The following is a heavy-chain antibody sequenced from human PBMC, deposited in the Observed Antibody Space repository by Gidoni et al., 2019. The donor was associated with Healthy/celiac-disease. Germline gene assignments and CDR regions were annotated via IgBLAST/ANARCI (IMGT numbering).Heavy chain of an antibody. J-gene: IGHJ3*02. D-gene: IGHD3-22*01. V-gene: IGHV3-11*01. CDR2: IRSSGSTI. Sequence: QVQLVESGGGLVKPGGSLRLSCAASGFTFSDYYMSWIRQAPGKGLGWVSYIRSSGSTIYYADSVKGRFTISRDNAKNSLYLQMNSLRAEDTAVYYCARDTGHYYDSSGYLRADDAFDIWGQGTMVTVSS. CDR3: ARDTGHYYDSSGYLRADDAFDI. CDR1: GFTFSDYY.